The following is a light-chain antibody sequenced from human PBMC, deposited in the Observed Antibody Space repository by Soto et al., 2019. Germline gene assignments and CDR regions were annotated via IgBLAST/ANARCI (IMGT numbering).Light chain of an antibody. CDR1: QSVWSSL. CDR3: QQYGRPWT. CDR2: GAS. J-gene: IGKJ1*01. V-gene: IGKV3-20*01. Sequence: ETVLTQSPGTLSLSPGERATLSCRASQSVWSSLLAWYQHKPGQTPRLLIYGASSRATGIPDRFSGSGSGTDFTLTISRLEPEDFAVDYCQQYGRPWTFGQGTKVEIK.